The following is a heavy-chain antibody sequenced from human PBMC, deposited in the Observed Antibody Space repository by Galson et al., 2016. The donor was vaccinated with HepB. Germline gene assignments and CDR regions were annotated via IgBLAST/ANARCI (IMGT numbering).Heavy chain of an antibody. Sequence: TLSXTCTVSXXSIXXXGXXXNWXXXPPGXGLXWIGYMYHSGTSHYNPSLKSRVTIPIDKSKNQFSLNLSSVTAADTAVYYCARGKSRPLDSWGQGILATVXS. CDR1: XXSIXXXGXX. CDR2: MYHSGTS. V-gene: IGHV4-30-2*01. J-gene: IGHJ4*02. CDR3: ARGKSRPLDS.